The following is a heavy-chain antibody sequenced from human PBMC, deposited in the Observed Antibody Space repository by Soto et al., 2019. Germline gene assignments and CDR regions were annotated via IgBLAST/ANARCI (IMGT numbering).Heavy chain of an antibody. CDR3: AKLPTSWYYSDS. Sequence: EVQLLESGGGLVQPGGSLRLSCAASGFTFSSYAMSWVRQAPGKGLEWVSGISGSGGTTYHADSVQGRFAISRANSQNTLYLQMDNLRAEDTAVYYCAKLPTSWYYSDSWGQGTLVTVSS. CDR2: ISGSGGTT. J-gene: IGHJ4*02. D-gene: IGHD2-2*01. V-gene: IGHV3-23*01. CDR1: GFTFSSYA.